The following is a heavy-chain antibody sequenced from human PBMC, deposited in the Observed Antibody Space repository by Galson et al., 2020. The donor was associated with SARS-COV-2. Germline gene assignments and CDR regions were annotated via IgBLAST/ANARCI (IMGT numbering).Heavy chain of an antibody. CDR1: GDSVSSNSAA. J-gene: IGHJ4*02. V-gene: IGHV6-1*01. D-gene: IGHD6-19*01. CDR2: TYYRSKWYY. Sequence: SQTLSLTCAIPGDSVSSNSAAWNWIRQSPSRGLQWLGRTYYRSKWYYEYELSVKSRIIINPDTPKNQFSLQLNSVTPEDTAVYYCTREAGARSSGWYGGYDYWGQGILVPVSS. CDR3: TREAGARSSGWYGGYDY.